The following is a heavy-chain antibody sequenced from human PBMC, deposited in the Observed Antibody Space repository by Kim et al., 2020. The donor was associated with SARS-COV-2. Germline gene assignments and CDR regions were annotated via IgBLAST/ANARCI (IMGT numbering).Heavy chain of an antibody. CDR3: ARDRGRITMIVVVNDAFDI. V-gene: IGHV4-4*02. CDR1: GGSISSSNW. CDR2: IYHSGST. J-gene: IGHJ3*02. D-gene: IGHD3-22*01. Sequence: LETLSLTCAVSGGSISSSNWWSWVRQPPGKGLEWIGEIYHSGSTNYNPSLKSRVTISVDKSKNQFSLKLSSVTAADTAVYYCARDRGRITMIVVVNDAFDIWGQGTMVTVSS.